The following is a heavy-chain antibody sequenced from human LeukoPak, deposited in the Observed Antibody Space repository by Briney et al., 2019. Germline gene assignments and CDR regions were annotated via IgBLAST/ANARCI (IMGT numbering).Heavy chain of an antibody. D-gene: IGHD6-19*01. Sequence: ASVKVSCKASGYTFTGYYMHWVRQAPGQGLEWMGWINPNSGGTNYAQKFQGRVTMTRDTSISTAYMELSRLRSDDTAVYYCARTIAVAGTVHVYYYYMDVWGKGTTVTISS. CDR2: INPNSGGT. J-gene: IGHJ6*03. V-gene: IGHV1-2*02. CDR1: GYTFTGYY. CDR3: ARTIAVAGTVHVYYYYMDV.